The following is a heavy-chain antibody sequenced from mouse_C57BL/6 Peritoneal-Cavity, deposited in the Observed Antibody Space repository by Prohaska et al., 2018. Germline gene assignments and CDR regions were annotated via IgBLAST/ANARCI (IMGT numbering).Heavy chain of an antibody. CDR3: ARGQFITTVVAFDY. Sequence: QVQLQQSGPELVKPGASVKISCKASGSTFTDYYINWVKQRPGQGLEWIGWIFPGSGSTYYNEKFKGKATLTVDKSSSTAYMLLSSLTSEDSAVYFCARGQFITTVVAFDYWGQGTTLTVSS. CDR1: GSTFTDYY. CDR2: IFPGSGST. J-gene: IGHJ2*01. D-gene: IGHD1-1*01. V-gene: IGHV1-75*01.